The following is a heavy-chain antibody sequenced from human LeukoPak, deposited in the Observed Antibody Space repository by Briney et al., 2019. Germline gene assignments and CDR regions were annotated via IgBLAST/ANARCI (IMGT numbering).Heavy chain of an antibody. J-gene: IGHJ6*03. Sequence: GGSLRLSCAASGFTFSSYSMNWVRQAPGKGLEWVSYIGSSSSTIYYADSVKGRFTISRDNAKNSLYLQMNSLRDEDTAVYYCARVIVIAARLDYYYYMDVWGKGTTVTVSS. V-gene: IGHV3-48*02. D-gene: IGHD6-6*01. CDR1: GFTFSSYS. CDR3: ARVIVIAARLDYYYYMDV. CDR2: IGSSSSTI.